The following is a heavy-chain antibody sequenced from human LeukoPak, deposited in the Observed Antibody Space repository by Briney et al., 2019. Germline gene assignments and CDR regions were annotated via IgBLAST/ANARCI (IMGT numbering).Heavy chain of an antibody. CDR1: EFTLSNYA. D-gene: IGHD3-22*01. V-gene: IGHV3-23*01. CDR3: AKGTMIVVVISFMDV. CDR2: ISGSGDST. J-gene: IGHJ6*02. Sequence: GGSLRLSCAASEFTLSNYAMSWVRQAPGKGLEWVSVISGSGDSTYYADSVKGRFTISRDNSKNTLYLQMINLRAEDTAVYYCAKGTMIVVVISFMDVWGQGTTVTVSS.